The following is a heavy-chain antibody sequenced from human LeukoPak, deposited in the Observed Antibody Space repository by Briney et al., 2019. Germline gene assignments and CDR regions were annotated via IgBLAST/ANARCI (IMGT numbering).Heavy chain of an antibody. CDR3: TRRAARWRFDL. D-gene: IGHD5-24*01. CDR1: GFDFNYYD. V-gene: IGHV3-21*01. Sequence: GGSLRLSCVASGFDFNYYDMNWVRQAPGKGLEWVSSISSKSTYIDSADSTKGRLTISRDNANNSVFLQMSSLRPEDTAVYYCTRRAARWRFDLWGRGTLLTVSS. CDR2: ISSKSTYI. J-gene: IGHJ2*01.